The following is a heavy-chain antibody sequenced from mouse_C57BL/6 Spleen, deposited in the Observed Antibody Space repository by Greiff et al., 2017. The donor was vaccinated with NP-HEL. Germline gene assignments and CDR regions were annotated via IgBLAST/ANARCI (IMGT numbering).Heavy chain of an antibody. CDR1: GFSLTSYA. J-gene: IGHJ3*01. CDR3: ARPSNWDAAWFAY. D-gene: IGHD4-1*01. CDR2: IWTGGGT. Sequence: QVQLKESGPGLVAPSQSLSITCTVSGFSLTSYAISWVRQPPGKGLEWLGVIWTGGGTNYNSALKSRLSISKDNTNSQAVLKMNSLQTDDTARYYCARPSNWDAAWFAYWGQGTLVTVSA. V-gene: IGHV2-9-1*01.